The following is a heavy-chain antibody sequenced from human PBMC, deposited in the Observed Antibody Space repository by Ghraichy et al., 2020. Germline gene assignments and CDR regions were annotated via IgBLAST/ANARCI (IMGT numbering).Heavy chain of an antibody. CDR2: IWYDGSNK. CDR3: ARDFIVGATTVDYFDY. CDR1: GFTFSSYG. D-gene: IGHD1-26*01. Sequence: GGSLRLSCAASGFTFSSYGMHWVRQAPGKGLEWVAVIWYDGSNKYYADSVKGRFTISRDNSKNTLYLQMNSLRAEDTAVYYCARDFIVGATTVDYFDYWGQGTLVTVSS. V-gene: IGHV3-33*01. J-gene: IGHJ4*02.